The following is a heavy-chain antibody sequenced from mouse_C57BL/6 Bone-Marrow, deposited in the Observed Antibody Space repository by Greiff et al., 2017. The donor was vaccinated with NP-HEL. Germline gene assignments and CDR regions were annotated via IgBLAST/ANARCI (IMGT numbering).Heavy chain of an antibody. Sequence: EVHLVESGPELVKPGASVKISCKASGYSFTDYNMNWVKQSNGKSLEWIGVINPNYGTTSYNQNFKGKATLTVDQSSSTAYMQLYGLTSEDSAVYYCARSGGLYWYFDVWGTGTTVTVSS. CDR3: ARSGGLYWYFDV. D-gene: IGHD3-3*01. CDR1: GYSFTDYN. V-gene: IGHV1-39*01. CDR2: INPNYGTT. J-gene: IGHJ1*03.